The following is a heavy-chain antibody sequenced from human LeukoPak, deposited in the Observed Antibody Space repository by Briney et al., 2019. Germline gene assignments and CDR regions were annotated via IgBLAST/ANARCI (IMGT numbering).Heavy chain of an antibody. V-gene: IGHV3-21*01. CDR3: ASLEARGYQPNYGMDV. Sequence: GGSLRPSCAASGFTFSSYSMNWVRQAPGKGLEWVSSISSSSSYIYYADSVKGRFTISRDNAKNSLYLQMNSLRAEDTAVYYCASLEARGYQPNYGMDVWGQGTTVTVSS. D-gene: IGHD5-18*01. CDR1: GFTFSSYS. CDR2: ISSSSSYI. J-gene: IGHJ6*02.